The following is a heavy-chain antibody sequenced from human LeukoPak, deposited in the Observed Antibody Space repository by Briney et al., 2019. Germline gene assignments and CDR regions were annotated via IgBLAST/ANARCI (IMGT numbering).Heavy chain of an antibody. CDR2: INGDGSIT. CDR1: GFTFSDYW. D-gene: IGHD5-24*01. Sequence: GGSQRLSCAASGFTFSDYWMHWVRQVPGKGLVWVSRINGDGSITNYADSVKGRFTISRDNAKNTLYLQMNSLTVDDTAVHYCARGPRDGYNPLAYWGQGTLVTVSS. V-gene: IGHV3-74*01. CDR3: ARGPRDGYNPLAY. J-gene: IGHJ4*02.